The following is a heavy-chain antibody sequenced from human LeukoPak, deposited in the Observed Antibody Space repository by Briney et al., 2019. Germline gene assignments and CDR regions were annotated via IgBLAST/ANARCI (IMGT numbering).Heavy chain of an antibody. CDR1: GYTFTSYD. J-gene: IGHJ4*02. D-gene: IGHD5-18*01. CDR2: MNPNSGNT. V-gene: IGHV1-8*01. CDR3: ARGGYSYGYDLFDY. Sequence: ASVKVSCKASGYTFTSYDINWVRQATGQGLEWMGWMNPNSGNTGYAQKFQGRVTMTRNTSISTAYMELSSLRSEDTAVYYCARGGYSYGYDLFDYWGQGTLVTVSS.